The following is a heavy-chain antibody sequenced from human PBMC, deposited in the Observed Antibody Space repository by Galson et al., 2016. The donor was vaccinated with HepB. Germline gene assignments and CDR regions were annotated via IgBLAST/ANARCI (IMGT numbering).Heavy chain of an antibody. CDR1: GFTFSSYD. CDR2: IGSAADT. CDR3: AKDRRWMTTVDC. J-gene: IGHJ4*02. V-gene: IGHV3-13*01. Sequence: SLRLSCAASGFTFSSYDMHWVRQVTGKRLEWVSAIGSAADTYYPGSVKGRITISRDNSKNTLYLQMNSLRPEDTAVYYCAKDRRWMTTVDCWGQGTLVTVSS. D-gene: IGHD4-17*01.